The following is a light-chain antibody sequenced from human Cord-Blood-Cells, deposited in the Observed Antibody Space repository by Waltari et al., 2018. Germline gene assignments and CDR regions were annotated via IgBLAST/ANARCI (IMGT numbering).Light chain of an antibody. J-gene: IGLJ2*01. CDR2: EVS. CDR1: SSDVGRYNH. CDR3: CSYAGSSTWVV. V-gene: IGLV2-23*02. Sequence: QPALIQPASVSGFPGQSTTISFTGTSSDVGRYNHVFWYQQHPGKAPKLMIYEVSKRPSGVSNHFSGSKSGNTASLTISGLQAEDEADYYCCSYAGSSTWVVFGGGTKLTVL.